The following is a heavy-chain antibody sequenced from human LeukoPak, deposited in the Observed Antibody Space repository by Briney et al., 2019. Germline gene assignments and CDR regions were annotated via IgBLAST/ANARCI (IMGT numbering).Heavy chain of an antibody. Sequence: SETLSLTCAVYGGSFSRYYWSWIRQPPGKGLEWIGEINHSGSTNYNPSLKSRVTISVDTSKNQFSLKLSSVTAADTAVYYCARGPLPYGDFDYWGQGTLVTVSS. V-gene: IGHV4-34*01. CDR2: INHSGST. CDR3: ARGPLPYGDFDY. J-gene: IGHJ4*02. CDR1: GGSFSRYY. D-gene: IGHD4-17*01.